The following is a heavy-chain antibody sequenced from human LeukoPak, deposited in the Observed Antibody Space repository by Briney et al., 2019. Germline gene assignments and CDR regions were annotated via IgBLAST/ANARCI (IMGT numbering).Heavy chain of an antibody. CDR2: INAGNGNT. CDR3: ATRYNHNWGFDY. Sequence: ASVKVSCKASGYTFSTYAMHWVRQAPGQRLEWMGWINAGNGNTKYSQKFQGRVILTSDTSASTAYMELSSLRSEDTAVYYCATRYNHNWGFDYWGQGTLVTVSS. D-gene: IGHD7-27*01. CDR1: GYTFSTYA. J-gene: IGHJ4*02. V-gene: IGHV1-3*01.